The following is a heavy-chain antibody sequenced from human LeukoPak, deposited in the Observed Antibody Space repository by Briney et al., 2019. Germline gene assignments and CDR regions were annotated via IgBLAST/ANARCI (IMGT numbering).Heavy chain of an antibody. CDR3: ARDLEVESAVAGPY. V-gene: IGHV3-33*01. CDR2: IWYDGSNK. Sequence: GGSLRLSCAASGFTFSSYGMHWVRQAPGKGLEWVAVIWYDGSNKYYADSVKGRFTISRDNSKNTLYLQMNRLRAEDTAVYYCARDLEVESAVAGPYWGQGTLVTVSS. D-gene: IGHD6-19*01. CDR1: GFTFSSYG. J-gene: IGHJ4*02.